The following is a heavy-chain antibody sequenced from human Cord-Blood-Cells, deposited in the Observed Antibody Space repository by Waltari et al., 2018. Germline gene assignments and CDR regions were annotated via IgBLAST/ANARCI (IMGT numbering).Heavy chain of an antibody. D-gene: IGHD6-13*01. V-gene: IGHV4-59*08. CDR1: GGSISSYY. J-gene: IGHJ4*02. CDR3: ARHPPGIAAAGAYYCDY. CDR2: IYYGGGT. Sequence: QVQLQESGPGLVKPSETLSLTCTVSGGSISSYYWSWIRQPPGKGLEWIGYIYYGGGTTYNPSLKSLGTISVDTSKNPFALKLGSVTAADTAVYYCARHPPGIAAAGAYYCDYWGQGTLVTVSS.